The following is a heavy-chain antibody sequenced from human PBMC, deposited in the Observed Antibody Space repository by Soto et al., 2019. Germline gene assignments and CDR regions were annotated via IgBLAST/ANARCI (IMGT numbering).Heavy chain of an antibody. D-gene: IGHD2-2*01. V-gene: IGHV3-30*18. CDR1: GFTFSSYG. J-gene: IGHJ6*02. CDR2: ISYDGSNK. CDR3: AKGEDIVVVPAAPRGDYYYYGMDV. Sequence: GGSLRLSCAASGFTFSSYGMHWVRQAPGKGLEWVAVISYDGSNKYYADSVKGRFTISRDNSKNTLYLQMNSLRAEDTAVYYCAKGEDIVVVPAAPRGDYYYYGMDVWGQGTTVTVSS.